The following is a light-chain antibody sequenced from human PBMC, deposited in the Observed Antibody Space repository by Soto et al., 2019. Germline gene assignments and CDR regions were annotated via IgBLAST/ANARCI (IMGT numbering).Light chain of an antibody. CDR2: GAS. CDR3: QQYGGSPLFT. CDR1: QSVYNN. J-gene: IGKJ3*01. V-gene: IGKV3-15*01. Sequence: EIVMTQSPATLSVSPGERATLSCRASQSVYNNLAWYQQKPGQAPRLLIYGASTRATGIPARFSGSGSGTEFTLTISSLQSEDFAVYSCQQYGGSPLFTFGPGTKVDFK.